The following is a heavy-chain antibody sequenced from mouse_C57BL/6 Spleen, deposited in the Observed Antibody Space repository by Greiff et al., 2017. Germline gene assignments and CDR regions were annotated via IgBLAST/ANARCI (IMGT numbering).Heavy chain of an antibody. CDR3: SRSLFATVIAKCAMDY. CDR1: GYAFSSYW. CDR2: IYPGDGDT. V-gene: IGHV1-80*01. D-gene: IGHD1-1*01. J-gene: IGHJ4*01. Sequence: QVQLRQSGAELVKPGASVKISCKASGYAFSSYWMNWVKQRPGKGLEWIGQIYPGDGDTNYNGKFKGKATLTADKSSSTAYMQLSSLTSEDSAVYFCSRSLFATVIAKCAMDYWGQGTTVTVSS.